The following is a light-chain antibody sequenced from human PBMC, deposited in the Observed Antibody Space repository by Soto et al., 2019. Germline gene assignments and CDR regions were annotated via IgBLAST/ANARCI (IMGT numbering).Light chain of an antibody. CDR2: AAS. CDR3: QQSDSIPIT. Sequence: DSQMTQSPSSLSASVGDRFTIPCRASQTISRNLNWYQQKHGKAPKLLIYAASSLQSGVPSRFSGRGSGTDFTLAISSLQPEDFATYYCQQSDSIPITFGQGTRLEI. J-gene: IGKJ5*01. V-gene: IGKV1-39*01. CDR1: QTISRN.